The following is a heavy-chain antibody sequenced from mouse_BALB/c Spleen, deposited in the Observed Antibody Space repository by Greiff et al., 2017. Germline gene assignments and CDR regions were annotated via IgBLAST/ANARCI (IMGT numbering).Heavy chain of an antibody. CDR1: GFNFKDTY. CDR2: IDPANGNT. CDR3: ARGRYYAMDY. J-gene: IGHJ4*01. Sequence: VQLQQSGAELVKPGASVKLSCTASGFNFKDTYMHWVKQRPEQGLEWIGRIDPANGNTKYDPKFQGKATITADTSSNTAYLQLSSLTSEDTAVYYCARGRYYAMDYWGQGTSVTVSS. V-gene: IGHV14-3*02.